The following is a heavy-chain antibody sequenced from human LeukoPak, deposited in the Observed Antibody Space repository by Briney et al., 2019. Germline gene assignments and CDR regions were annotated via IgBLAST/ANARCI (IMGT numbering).Heavy chain of an antibody. Sequence: GGSLRLSCAASGFTFSIYTIHWVRQAPGKGLEWVAVVSYDGSNKYYADSVKGRFTISRDSSKNTLYLQMNSLRAEDTAMYYCARGMVGPTRTLFDYWGQGTLVTVSS. J-gene: IGHJ4*02. V-gene: IGHV3-30-3*01. D-gene: IGHD1-26*01. CDR2: VSYDGSNK. CDR1: GFTFSIYT. CDR3: ARGMVGPTRTLFDY.